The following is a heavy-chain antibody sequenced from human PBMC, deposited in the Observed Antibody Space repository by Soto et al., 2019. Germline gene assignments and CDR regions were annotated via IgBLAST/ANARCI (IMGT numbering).Heavy chain of an antibody. CDR1: GGSIASRNW. CDR3: ARDRTIFGVVYGMDV. CDR2: IYHSGST. V-gene: IGHV4-4*02. J-gene: IGHJ6*02. D-gene: IGHD3-3*01. Sequence: PSETLSLTCDVCGGSIASRNWWSCVRESPGKGLEWIGEIYHSGSTNYNPSLKSRVTISVDKSKNQFSLKLSSVTAADTAVYYCARDRTIFGVVYGMDVWGQGTTVTVS.